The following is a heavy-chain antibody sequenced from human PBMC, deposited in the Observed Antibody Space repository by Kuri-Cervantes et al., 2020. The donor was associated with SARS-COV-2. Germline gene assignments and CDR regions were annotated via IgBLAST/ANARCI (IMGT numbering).Heavy chain of an antibody. D-gene: IGHD3-10*01. CDR1: GGSFSGYY. V-gene: IGHV4-34*01. J-gene: IGHJ4*02. CDR3: ARSAVRMVRGVIHY. CDR2: INHSGST. Sequence: SETLSLTCAVYGGSFSGYYWSWIRQPPGKGLEWIGEINHSGSTNYNPSLKSRVTISVDTSKNRFSLKLSSVTAADTAVYYCARSAVRMVRGVIHYWGQGTLVTVSS.